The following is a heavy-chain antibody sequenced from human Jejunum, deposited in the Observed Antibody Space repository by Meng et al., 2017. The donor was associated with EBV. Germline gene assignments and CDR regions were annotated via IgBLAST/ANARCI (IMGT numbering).Heavy chain of an antibody. Sequence: QVQLVESGGGVVQPGRSLRLSCAASGFTFSGHAMQLVRQAPGKGLKWVALISNDGNNKYYADSVKGRFTISRDNSKNTLYLQMNSLRVDDTALYYCTREWGADYWGQGTLVTVSS. CDR2: ISNDGNNK. CDR3: TREWGADY. V-gene: IGHV3-30-3*01. CDR1: GFTFSGHA. J-gene: IGHJ4*02. D-gene: IGHD3-16*01.